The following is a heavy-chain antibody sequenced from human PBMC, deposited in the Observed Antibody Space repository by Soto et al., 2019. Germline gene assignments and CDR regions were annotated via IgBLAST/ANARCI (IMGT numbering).Heavy chain of an antibody. CDR1: GYTFTSYY. J-gene: IGHJ4*02. V-gene: IGHV1-46*03. CDR3: ARAEDYYDCRGFDY. Sequence: QVQLVQSGAEVKKPGASVKVSCKASGYTFTSYYMHWVRQAPGQGLEWMGIINPSGGSTSYAQKFQGRVNLTRETSTSTVYMGLSSLRSEDTAVYYFARAEDYYDCRGFDYWGQGTLVTVSS. D-gene: IGHD3-22*01. CDR2: INPSGGST.